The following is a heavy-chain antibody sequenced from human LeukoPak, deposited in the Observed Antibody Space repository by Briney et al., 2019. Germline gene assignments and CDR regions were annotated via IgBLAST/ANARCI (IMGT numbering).Heavy chain of an antibody. CDR2: ISWDGGST. CDR1: GFTFDDYT. J-gene: IGHJ6*02. D-gene: IGHD5-18*01. Sequence: PGGSLRLSCAASGFTFDDYTMHWVRQAPGKGLEWVSLISWDGGSTYYADSVKGRFTISRDNSKNSLYLQMNSLRTEDTALYYCTKATAMVLYYGMDVWGQGTTVTVSS. V-gene: IGHV3-43*01. CDR3: TKATAMVLYYGMDV.